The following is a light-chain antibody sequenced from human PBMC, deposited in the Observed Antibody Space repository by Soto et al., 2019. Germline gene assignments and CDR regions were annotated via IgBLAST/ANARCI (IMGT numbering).Light chain of an antibody. CDR2: DVS. J-gene: IGLJ1*01. Sequence: QSVLTQPASVSGSPGQSITISCTGTSSDVGGYNYVSWYQQYPGKAPKLMIYDVSNRPSGVSNRFSGSKSGNTASLTISGLQAEDEADYYCNSYTSRSSSTYVFGTGPKVTVL. CDR3: NSYTSRSSSTYV. V-gene: IGLV2-14*01. CDR1: SSDVGGYNY.